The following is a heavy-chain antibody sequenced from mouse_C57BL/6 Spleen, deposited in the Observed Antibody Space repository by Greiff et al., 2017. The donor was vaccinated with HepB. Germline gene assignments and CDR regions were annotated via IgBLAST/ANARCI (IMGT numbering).Heavy chain of an antibody. CDR1: GFTFSSYG. V-gene: IGHV5-6*01. J-gene: IGHJ2*01. Sequence: EVQVVESGGDLVKPGGSLKLSCAASGFTFSSYGMSWVRQTPDKRLEWVATISSGGSYTYYPDSVKGRFTISRDNAKNTLYLQMSSLKSEDTAMYYCARLRDYDEEGFDYWGQGTTLTVSS. CDR3: ARLRDYDEEGFDY. D-gene: IGHD2-4*01. CDR2: ISSGGSYT.